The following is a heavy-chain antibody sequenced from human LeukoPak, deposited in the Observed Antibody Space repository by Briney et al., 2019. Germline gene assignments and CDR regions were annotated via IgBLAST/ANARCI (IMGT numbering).Heavy chain of an antibody. V-gene: IGHV3-7*01. J-gene: IGHJ4*02. CDR2: MKPDGSES. CDR1: GLTFSGCW. CDR3: ARDRGRNSFDY. Sequence: PGGPLRLSCGVSGLTFSGCWITWMREAPGKGLEWVASMKPDGSESWYVDSVKGRFTISRDNSKNSLYLQLTSLRAEDTALYYCARDRGRNSFDYWGQGTLVSVSS. D-gene: IGHD1-14*01.